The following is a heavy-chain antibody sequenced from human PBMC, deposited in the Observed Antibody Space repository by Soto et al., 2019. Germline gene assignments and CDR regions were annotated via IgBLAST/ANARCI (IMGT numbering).Heavy chain of an antibody. CDR3: ARGALTTYFDY. J-gene: IGHJ4*02. CDR2: FYYSGST. V-gene: IGHV4-59*01. Sequence: QVQLQESGPGLVKLSETLSLTCAVSGGSISSYYWSWIRQPPGKGLEWIGYFYYSGSTNYNPSLKSRVTISVDTSKNQFSLKLSSVTAADTAVYYCARGALTTYFDYWGQGTLVTVSS. CDR1: GGSISSYY.